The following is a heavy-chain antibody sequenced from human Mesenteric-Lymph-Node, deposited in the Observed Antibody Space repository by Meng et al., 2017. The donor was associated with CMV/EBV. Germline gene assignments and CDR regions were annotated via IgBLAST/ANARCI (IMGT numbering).Heavy chain of an antibody. CDR1: GFTFSNYG. D-gene: IGHD3-22*01. V-gene: IGHV3-30*19. Sequence: GEFLKISCASSGFTFSNYGMYWVRQAPGKGLKWVAVISYDGSNKFYADSVKGRFTLSRGNSKNTLFLQMNSLRAEETAVYYCARINDSSGYYRRGAFDIWGQGTMVTVSS. CDR2: ISYDGSNK. CDR3: ARINDSSGYYRRGAFDI. J-gene: IGHJ3*02.